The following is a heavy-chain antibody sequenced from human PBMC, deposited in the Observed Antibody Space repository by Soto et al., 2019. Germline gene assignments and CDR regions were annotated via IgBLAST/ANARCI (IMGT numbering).Heavy chain of an antibody. CDR1: GDSISSGDYY. V-gene: IGHV4-30-4*01. CDR3: ARLANRVVVISQGMDV. J-gene: IGHJ6*02. Sequence: SETLSLACTVSGDSISSGDYYWSWIRQPPGKGLEWIGYIYYSGSTYYNPSLKSRVTISVDTSKNQFSLKLSSVTAADTAVYYCARLANRVVVISQGMDVWGQGTTVTVSS. CDR2: IYYSGST. D-gene: IGHD3-22*01.